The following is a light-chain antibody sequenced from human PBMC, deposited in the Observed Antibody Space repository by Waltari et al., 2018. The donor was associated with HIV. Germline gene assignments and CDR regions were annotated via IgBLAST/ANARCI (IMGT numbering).Light chain of an antibody. V-gene: IGLV1-44*01. J-gene: IGLJ3*02. CDR2: SNN. CDR1: RSDIGSST. CDR3: ATCDDSLNGRV. Sequence: QSVLTQPPSASGTPGQRVTISCSGSRSDIGSSTIDWYQQLPGTAPKLLIYSNNHRPSGVPDRFSGSKSGTSASLAISGLQSEDEADYYCATCDDSLNGRVFGGGTKLTVL.